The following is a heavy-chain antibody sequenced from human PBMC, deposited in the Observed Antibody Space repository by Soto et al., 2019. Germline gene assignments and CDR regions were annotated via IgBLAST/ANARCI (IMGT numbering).Heavy chain of an antibody. V-gene: IGHV1-8*01. Sequence: ASVKVSCKASGYTFTSYEINWVRQAPGQGLEWMGWMNPNSGNTGYAQKFQGRVTMTRNTSISTACMELSSLRSEDTAVYYCARAYYDFWSGYLYYFDYWGQGTLVTVSS. J-gene: IGHJ4*02. D-gene: IGHD3-3*01. CDR3: ARAYYDFWSGYLYYFDY. CDR2: MNPNSGNT. CDR1: GYTFTSYE.